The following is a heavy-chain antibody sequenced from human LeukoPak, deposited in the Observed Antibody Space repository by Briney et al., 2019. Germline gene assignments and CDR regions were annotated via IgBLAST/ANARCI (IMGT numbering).Heavy chain of an antibody. CDR3: AKDLDCSSTSCYPDY. J-gene: IGHJ4*02. CDR1: GFTFSSYA. D-gene: IGHD2-2*01. CDR2: MSGSCGST. V-gene: IGHV3-23*01. Sequence: GASLRLSCAASGFTFSSYAMSWVREAPGKGLEWVSAMSGSCGSTYYADSVKGRFTISRDNSKNTLYLQMNSLRAEDTAVYYCAKDLDCSSTSCYPDYWGQGTLVTVSS.